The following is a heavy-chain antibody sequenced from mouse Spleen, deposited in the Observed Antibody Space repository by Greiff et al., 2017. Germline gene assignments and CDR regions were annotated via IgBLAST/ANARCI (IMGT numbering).Heavy chain of an antibody. J-gene: IGHJ3*01. V-gene: IGHV5-12*01. CDR2: ISNGGGSN. CDR3: ARPFITTVEDWFAY. CDR1: GFTFSDYY. Sequence: EVQVVESGGGLVQPGGSLKLSCAASGFTFSDYYMYWVRQTPEKRLEWVAYISNGGGSNYYPDNVKGRFTISRDNAKNTLYLQMSRLKSEDTAMYYCARPFITTVEDWFAYWGQGTLVTVSA. D-gene: IGHD1-1*01.